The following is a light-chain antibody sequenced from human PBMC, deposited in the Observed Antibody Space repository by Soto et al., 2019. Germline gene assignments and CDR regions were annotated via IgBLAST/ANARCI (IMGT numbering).Light chain of an antibody. CDR2: EVS. CDR3: SSYTTSSTYV. V-gene: IGLV2-14*01. J-gene: IGLJ1*01. CDR1: SSDVGGYNY. Sequence: QSALTQPASVSGSPGQSITIFCTGTSSDVGGYNYVSWYQQHPGKAPKLMIYEVSNRPSGVSNRFSGSKSGNTASLTISGLQAEDEDDYYCSSYTTSSTYVFGTGPK.